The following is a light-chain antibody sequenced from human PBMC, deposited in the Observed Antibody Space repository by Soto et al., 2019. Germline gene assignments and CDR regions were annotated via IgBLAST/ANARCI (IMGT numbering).Light chain of an antibody. J-gene: IGLJ2*01. CDR3: QSYDSSLSGVV. CDR2: GNS. V-gene: IGLV1-40*01. Sequence: QSVLTQPPSVSGAAGQRVTISCTGSSSNIGAGYDVHWYQQLPGTAPKRLIYGNSNRPSGVPDRFSGSKSGTSASLAITGLQAEDEADYYCQSYDSSLSGVVFGGGTQLTVL. CDR1: SSNIGAGYD.